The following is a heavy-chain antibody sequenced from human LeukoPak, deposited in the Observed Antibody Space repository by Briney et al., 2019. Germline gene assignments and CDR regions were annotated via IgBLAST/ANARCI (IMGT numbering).Heavy chain of an antibody. Sequence: SETLSLTCAVYGGSFSGHSWSWIRQPPGKGLEWIGEINHSGSTNYNPSLKSRVTISVDTSKNQFSLKLSSVTAADTAVYYCARSTVAGTRKVDYWGRGTLVTVSS. CDR3: ARSTVAGTRKVDY. D-gene: IGHD6-19*01. CDR1: GGSFSGHS. V-gene: IGHV4-34*01. CDR2: INHSGST. J-gene: IGHJ4*02.